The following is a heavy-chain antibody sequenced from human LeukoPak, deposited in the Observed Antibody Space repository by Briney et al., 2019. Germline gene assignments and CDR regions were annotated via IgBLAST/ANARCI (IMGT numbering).Heavy chain of an antibody. D-gene: IGHD6-13*01. J-gene: IGHJ4*02. Sequence: ASVKLSCKVSGYRLTDVFIQWVRQAPGEGLEWVGGFDPEEGKKLYARKFQGRVTTTEDTSTDIAYMELHSLTSEDTAVYYRARDQGIGAAGYDFWGQGTLVTVSS. CDR1: GYRLTDVF. CDR3: ARDQGIGAAGYDF. V-gene: IGHV1-24*01. CDR2: FDPEEGKK.